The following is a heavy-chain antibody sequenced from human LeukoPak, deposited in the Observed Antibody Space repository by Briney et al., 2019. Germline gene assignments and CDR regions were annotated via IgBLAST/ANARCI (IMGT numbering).Heavy chain of an antibody. J-gene: IGHJ4*02. Sequence: PGGSLRLSCAAYGVTFSSYAMSWVRQAPGKGLKWVSAKSGSGGSTYYADSVKGRFTISRDNSKNTLYLQMNSLRAEDTAVYYCARGERGYSYGYYFDYWGQGTLVTVSS. D-gene: IGHD5-18*01. V-gene: IGHV3-23*01. CDR1: GVTFSSYA. CDR2: KSGSGGST. CDR3: ARGERGYSYGYYFDY.